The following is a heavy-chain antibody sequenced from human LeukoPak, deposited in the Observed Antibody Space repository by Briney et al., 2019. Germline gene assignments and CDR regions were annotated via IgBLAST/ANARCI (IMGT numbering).Heavy chain of an antibody. CDR1: GYTFSNYY. CDR3: ARYNGDLTGGFDY. V-gene: IGHV1-46*01. J-gene: IGHJ4*02. CDR2: INPSGGGT. D-gene: IGHD4-17*01. Sequence: GASVKVSCKASGYTFSNYYIHWVRQAPGQGPEWMGIINPSGGGTSYSQKFQGRVTMTRDTSTSTVYMELSSLRSEDTAVYYCARYNGDLTGGFDYWGQGTLVTVSS.